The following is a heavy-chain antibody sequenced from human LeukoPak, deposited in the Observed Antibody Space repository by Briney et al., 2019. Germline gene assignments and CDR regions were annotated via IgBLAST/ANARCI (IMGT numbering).Heavy chain of an antibody. V-gene: IGHV3-74*01. CDR2: INTDGRST. CDR1: GFTFSSYW. Sequence: GGSLRLSCAASGFTFSSYWMHWVRQAPGKGLVWVSGINTDGRSTSYADSVKGRFTISRDNAKNTLYLQMNSLRAEDTAVYYCYGANAGHWGQGTLVTVSS. D-gene: IGHD4-23*01. J-gene: IGHJ1*01. CDR3: YGANAGH.